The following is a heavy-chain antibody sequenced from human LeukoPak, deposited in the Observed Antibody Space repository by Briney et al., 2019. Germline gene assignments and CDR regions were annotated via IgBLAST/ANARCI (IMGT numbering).Heavy chain of an antibody. V-gene: IGHV1-18*01. CDR1: GYTFTSYG. CDR2: ISAYNGNT. CDR3: ARLGGYTDYYYYGMDV. Sequence: ASVKVSCKASGYTFTSYGISGVRQAPGQGLEWMGWISAYNGNTNYAQKLQGRVTMTTDPSTSTAYMELRSLRSEDTAVYYCARLGGYTDYYYYGMDVWGQGTTVTVSS. J-gene: IGHJ6*02. D-gene: IGHD3-22*01.